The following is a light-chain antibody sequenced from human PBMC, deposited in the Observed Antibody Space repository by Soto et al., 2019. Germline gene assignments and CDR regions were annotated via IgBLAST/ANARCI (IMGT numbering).Light chain of an antibody. CDR3: QRYKDYSWT. J-gene: IGKJ1*01. CDR2: KTS. Sequence: DIHMTQSPSTLSASVGDRVTITCRASQSISLWVAWYQQKPGRAPNLLIYKTSSLETGVPSRFSGSGYGTEFTLTISSLQPDDFATYYCQRYKDYSWTFGQGTKVEVK. CDR1: QSISLW. V-gene: IGKV1-5*03.